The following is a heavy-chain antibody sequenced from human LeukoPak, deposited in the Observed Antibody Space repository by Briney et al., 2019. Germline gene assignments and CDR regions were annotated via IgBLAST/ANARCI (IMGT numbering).Heavy chain of an antibody. CDR1: GYTFTSYG. CDR3: ARARDTMVRGVIYSYYYYMDV. J-gene: IGHJ6*03. V-gene: IGHV1-18*01. CDR2: ISAYNGNT. D-gene: IGHD3-10*01. Sequence: ASVKVSCKASGYTFTSYGISWVRQAPGQGLEWMGWISAYNGNTNYAQKFQGRVTITADKSTSTAYMELSSLRSEDTAVYYCARARDTMVRGVIYSYYYYMDVWGKGTTVTV.